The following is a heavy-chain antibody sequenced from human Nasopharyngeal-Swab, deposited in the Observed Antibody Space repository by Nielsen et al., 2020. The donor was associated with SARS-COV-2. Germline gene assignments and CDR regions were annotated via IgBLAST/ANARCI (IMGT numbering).Heavy chain of an antibody. CDR3: ATYYYDSSGWPFDI. D-gene: IGHD3-22*01. Sequence: SETLSLTCTVSGYSISSGYYWGWIRQPPGKGLEWIGSIYRSGSTYYNPSLKTRVTISVDTSKNQFSLKLSSVTAADTAVYYCATYYYDSSGWPFDIWGQGTMVTVSS. CDR2: IYRSGST. V-gene: IGHV4-38-2*02. J-gene: IGHJ3*02. CDR1: GYSISSGYY.